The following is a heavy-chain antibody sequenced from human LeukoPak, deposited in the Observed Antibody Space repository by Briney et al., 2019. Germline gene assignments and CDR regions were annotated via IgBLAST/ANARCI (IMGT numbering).Heavy chain of an antibody. J-gene: IGHJ2*01. CDR1: GFTVSSSS. D-gene: IGHD6-13*01. CDR2: IHSGAGT. V-gene: IGHV3-53*01. Sequence: PGGPLRLSCAASGFTVSSSSMSWVRQAPGKGLEWVSLIHSGAGTYYADSLKGRFTISRDNPKNTLFLQMNSLRAEDTAVYYCARVPQQHWDFDLWGRGTLVTVSS. CDR3: ARVPQQHWDFDL.